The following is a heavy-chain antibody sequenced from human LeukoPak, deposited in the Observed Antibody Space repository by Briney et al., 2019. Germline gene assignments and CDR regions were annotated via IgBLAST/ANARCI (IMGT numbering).Heavy chain of an antibody. V-gene: IGHV4-34*01. CDR1: GGSFSGYY. D-gene: IGHD3-9*01. CDR3: ARGLEDYDILTGYSR. Sequence: PSETESLTCAVYGGSFSGYYWSWISQPPGKGLEWIGEINHSGSTNYNPSLKSRVTISVDTSKNQFSLKLSSVTAADTAVYYCARGLEDYDILTGYSRWGQRSLVTVSS. J-gene: IGHJ1*01. CDR2: INHSGST.